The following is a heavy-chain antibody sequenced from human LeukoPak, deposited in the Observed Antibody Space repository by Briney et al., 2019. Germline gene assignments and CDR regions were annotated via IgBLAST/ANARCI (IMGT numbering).Heavy chain of an antibody. J-gene: IGHJ6*04. Sequence: SETLSLICAVSGGSISSSNWWSWVRQPPGKGLEWIGEIYHSGSTNYNPSLKSRVTISVDKSKNQFSLKLSSVTAADTAVYYCARERLWFGELLDYYYYGMDVWGKGTTVTVSS. V-gene: IGHV4-4*02. CDR2: IYHSGST. D-gene: IGHD3-10*01. CDR1: GGSISSSNW. CDR3: ARERLWFGELLDYYYYGMDV.